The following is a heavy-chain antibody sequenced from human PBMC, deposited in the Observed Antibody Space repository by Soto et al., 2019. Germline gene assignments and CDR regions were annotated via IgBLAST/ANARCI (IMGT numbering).Heavy chain of an antibody. CDR1: GHTFANYY. CDR3: AKQTVELSLGGFDP. CDR2: INPSGGAA. V-gene: IGHV1-46*01. D-gene: IGHD1-1*01. J-gene: IGHJ5*02. Sequence: QVQLVQSGAEVKKPGASVTVSCKASGHTFANYYIHWVRQAPGQGLEWMGKINPSGGAATYAQGFHGRVTITLDPPATTVVLEMRSLTTDDTAVYYCAKQTVELSLGGFDPWGQGTLVTIS.